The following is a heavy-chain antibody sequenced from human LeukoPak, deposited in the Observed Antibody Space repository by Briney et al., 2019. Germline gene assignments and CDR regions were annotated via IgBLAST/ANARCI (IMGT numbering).Heavy chain of an antibody. D-gene: IGHD2-2*01. CDR2: IYTSGST. V-gene: IGHV4-4*07. J-gene: IGHJ4*02. Sequence: SETLSLTCTVSGGSISSYYWSWIRQPAGKGLEWIGRIYTSGSTNYNPSLKSRVTMSVDTSKNQFSLKLSSVTAADTAVYYCASYCSSTSCSAFNYWGQGTLVTVSS. CDR3: ASYCSSTSCSAFNY. CDR1: GGSISSYY.